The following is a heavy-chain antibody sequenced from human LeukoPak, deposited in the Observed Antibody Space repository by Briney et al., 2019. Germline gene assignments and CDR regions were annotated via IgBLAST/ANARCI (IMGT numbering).Heavy chain of an antibody. CDR3: ARVGSNNGWLFHY. Sequence: SETLSLTCTVSGGSISSYYWSWVRQPPGKGLECMAVFYSSGITTYNPSLQSRVTISVDASKNQFSLKLSSVTAADSAVYYCARVGSNNGWLFHYWGQGTLVTVSS. CDR1: GGSISSYY. J-gene: IGHJ4*02. V-gene: IGHV4-59*12. D-gene: IGHD6-19*01. CDR2: FYSSGIT.